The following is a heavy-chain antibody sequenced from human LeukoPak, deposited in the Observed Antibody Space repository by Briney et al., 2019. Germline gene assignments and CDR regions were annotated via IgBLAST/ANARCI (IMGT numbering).Heavy chain of an antibody. Sequence: PGGSLRLSCAASGFTFSNYVMSWVRQAPGKGLEWVSAISGSGGSTYYADSVKGRFTISRDNSKNTLYLQMNSLRAEDTAVYYCAKDRWGGYDCCWFDPWGQGTLVTVSS. CDR3: AKDRWGGYDCCWFDP. CDR1: GFTFSNYV. D-gene: IGHD5-12*01. CDR2: ISGSGGST. V-gene: IGHV3-23*01. J-gene: IGHJ5*02.